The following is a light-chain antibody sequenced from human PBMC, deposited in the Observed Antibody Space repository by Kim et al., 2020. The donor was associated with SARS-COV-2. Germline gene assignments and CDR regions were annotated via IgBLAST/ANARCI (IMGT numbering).Light chain of an antibody. V-gene: IGLV2-18*02. Sequence: QSALTQPPSVSGSPGQTVSISCTATSSDFGTFDRVSWYRQSLGTAPKLLLYEVTNRPSGVPDRFSGSKSGNTASLTISGLQAEDEAHYFCSSFTPRRTWVFGGGTKLTVL. CDR2: EVT. J-gene: IGLJ3*02. CDR1: SSDFGTFDR. CDR3: SSFTPRRTWV.